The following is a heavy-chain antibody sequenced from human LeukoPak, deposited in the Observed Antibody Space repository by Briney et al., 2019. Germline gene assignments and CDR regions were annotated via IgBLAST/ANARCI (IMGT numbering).Heavy chain of an antibody. V-gene: IGHV1-69*13. CDR1: GGTFSSYA. CDR3: ARLPLRSIAVGYYGMDV. J-gene: IGHJ6*02. CDR2: IIPIFGTA. D-gene: IGHD6-6*01. Sequence: SVKVSCKASGGTFSSYAISWVRQAPGQGLEWMGGIIPIFGTANYAQKFQGRVTITADESTSTAYMELSSLRSEDTAVYYCARLPLRSIAVGYYGMDVWGQGTTVTVSS.